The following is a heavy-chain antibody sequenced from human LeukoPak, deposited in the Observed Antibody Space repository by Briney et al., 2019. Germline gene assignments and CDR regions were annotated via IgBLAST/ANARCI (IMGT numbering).Heavy chain of an antibody. CDR1: GGSISSGDYY. CDR3: ARGCCSSTSCHFPDAFDI. V-gene: IGHV4-30-4*02. D-gene: IGHD2-2*01. J-gene: IGHJ3*02. CDR2: IYYSGST. Sequence: SETLSLTCTVSGGSISSGDYYWSWIRQPPGKGLGWIGYIYYSGSTYYNPSLKSRVTISVDTSKKQFSLNVSSVTAADTAVYYCARGCCSSTSCHFPDAFDIWGQGTMVTVSS.